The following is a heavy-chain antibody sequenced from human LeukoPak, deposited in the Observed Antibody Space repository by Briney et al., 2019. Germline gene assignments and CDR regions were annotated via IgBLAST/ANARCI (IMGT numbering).Heavy chain of an antibody. V-gene: IGHV3-11*06. J-gene: IGHJ4*02. CDR3: ARDQIGSW. D-gene: IGHD6-13*01. CDR2: ISGSSSHI. Sequence: KAGGSLRLSCEASGFTFSDYYLSWIRQAPGKGLEWISYISGSSSHINYADSVKGRFTISRDNAKKSVYLQMDSLRVEDTAVYYFARDQIGSWWGQGTLVIVSS. CDR1: GFTFSDYY.